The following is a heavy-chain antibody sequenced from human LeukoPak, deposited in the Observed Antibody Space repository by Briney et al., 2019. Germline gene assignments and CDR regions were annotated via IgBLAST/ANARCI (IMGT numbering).Heavy chain of an antibody. D-gene: IGHD2-15*01. Sequence: ASVKVSCKASGYTFTSYDINWVRQAPGQGLEWMGWMNPNSYNTGYGKKFQGRVTLTMSTSISTAYMELSSLRSDNTAVYYCARVSRIYCSGGSCYGPDFDYWGQGTLLTVSS. CDR1: GYTFTSYD. V-gene: IGHV1-8*03. CDR3: ARVSRIYCSGGSCYGPDFDY. J-gene: IGHJ4*02. CDR2: MNPNSYNT.